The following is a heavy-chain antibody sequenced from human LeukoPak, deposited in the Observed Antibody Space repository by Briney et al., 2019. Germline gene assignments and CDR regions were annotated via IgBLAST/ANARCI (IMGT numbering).Heavy chain of an antibody. CDR3: ATGTYYYDSSGYPTFDY. Sequence: KPGGSLRLYCAASGFTFSSYGMHWVRQAPGKGLEWVSYISSSSSYTNYADSVKGRFTISRDNAKNSLYLQMNSLRAEDTAVYYCATGTYYYDSSGYPTFDYWGQGTLVTVSS. CDR1: GFTFSSYG. V-gene: IGHV3-21*05. J-gene: IGHJ4*02. CDR2: ISSSSSYT. D-gene: IGHD3-22*01.